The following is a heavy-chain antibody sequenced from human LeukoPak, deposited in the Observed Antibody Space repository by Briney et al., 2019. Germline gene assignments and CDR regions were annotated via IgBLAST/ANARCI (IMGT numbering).Heavy chain of an antibody. V-gene: IGHV7-4-1*02. CDR2: INTNTGNP. Sequence: ASVKVSCKASGYTFTSYAMNWVRQAPGQGLEWMGWINTNTGNPTYAQGFTGRFVFSLDTSVSTAYLQMSSLRAEDTAVYYCARNDYGDYAHAEYFQHWGQGTLVTVSS. J-gene: IGHJ1*01. CDR3: ARNDYGDYAHAEYFQH. D-gene: IGHD4-17*01. CDR1: GYTFTSYA.